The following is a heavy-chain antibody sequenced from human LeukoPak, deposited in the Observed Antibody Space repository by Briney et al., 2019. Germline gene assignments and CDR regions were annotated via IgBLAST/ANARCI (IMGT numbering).Heavy chain of an antibody. Sequence: SETLSLTCTVSGGSISSSSYYWGWIRHPPGKGLEWLGSIYYSGVTYNNPPLKSRVTIPVDTAKSQFSLRLTSMTAADTAVYYCARDVAGNTFDYWGQGTLVTVSS. CDR2: IYYSGVT. CDR3: ARDVAGNTFDY. J-gene: IGHJ4*02. V-gene: IGHV4-39*07. D-gene: IGHD5-12*01. CDR1: GGSISSSSYY.